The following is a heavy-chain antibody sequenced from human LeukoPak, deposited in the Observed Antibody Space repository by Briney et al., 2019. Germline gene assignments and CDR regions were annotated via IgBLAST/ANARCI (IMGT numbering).Heavy chain of an antibody. CDR1: GDTFSTYA. J-gene: IGHJ4*02. CDR2: IIPILRTA. D-gene: IGHD2-2*01. CDR3: AREGSSTWYPDY. V-gene: IGHV1-69*04. Sequence: VASVKVSCTASGDTFSTYAISWVRQAPGQGLEWMGRIIPILRTANYAQNLQGRVTITADKSTSTVYMELSSLRSEDTAVYYCAREGSSTWYPDYWGQGTLVTVSS.